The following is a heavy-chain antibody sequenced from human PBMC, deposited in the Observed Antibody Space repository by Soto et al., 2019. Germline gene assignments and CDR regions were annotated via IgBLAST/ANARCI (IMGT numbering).Heavy chain of an antibody. Sequence: QVQLVESGGGVVQPGRSLRLSCSASGFTFTSYGMHWVRQAPGKGLEWVAVIWADGSGKYYADSVKGRFTLSRDNSKNTLFLQMNSLRAEDTAVYFCARDSCDGDCGGPEFWGQGTLVTVSS. CDR3: ARDSCDGDCGGPEF. CDR2: IWADGSGK. J-gene: IGHJ4*02. CDR1: GFTFTSYG. V-gene: IGHV3-33*01. D-gene: IGHD2-21*02.